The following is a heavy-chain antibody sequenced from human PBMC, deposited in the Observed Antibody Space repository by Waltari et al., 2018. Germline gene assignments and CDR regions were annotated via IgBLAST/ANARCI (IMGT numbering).Heavy chain of an antibody. CDR2: INYSGNT. J-gene: IGHJ4*02. V-gene: IGHV4-34*01. CDR1: GESFSAYS. D-gene: IGHD3-3*01. Sequence: QVQLQQWGVGLLKPSETLSLPCAVSGESFSAYSWTWIRPPPGKGLEWIGEINYSGNTNYNSSLRSRVTILADASKIQVSLKLRAATAADTAMYYCARGRPSDDGRLLGFFDWGQGILVTVAS. CDR3: ARGRPSDDGRLLGFFD.